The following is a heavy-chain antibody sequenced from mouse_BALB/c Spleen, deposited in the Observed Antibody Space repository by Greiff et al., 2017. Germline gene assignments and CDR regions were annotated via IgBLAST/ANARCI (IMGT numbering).Heavy chain of an antibody. CDR1: GFTFSSFG. Sequence: EVKLVESGGGLVQPGGSRKLSCAASGFTFSSFGMHWVRQAPEKGLEWVAYISSGSSTIYYADTVKGRFTISRDNAKNTLYLQMSSLKSEDTAMYYCARHEELGRGWYFDVWGAGTTVTVSS. D-gene: IGHD4-1*01. CDR3: ARHEELGRGWYFDV. V-gene: IGHV5-17*03. J-gene: IGHJ1*01. CDR2: ISSGSSTI.